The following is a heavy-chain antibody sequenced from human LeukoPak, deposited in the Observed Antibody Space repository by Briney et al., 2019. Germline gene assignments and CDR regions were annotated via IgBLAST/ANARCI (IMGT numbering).Heavy chain of an antibody. V-gene: IGHV1-18*01. J-gene: IGHJ3*02. CDR1: GFSFPSYG. CDR2: ITAYDGDT. D-gene: IGHD1-1*01. Sequence: ASVKVSCKASGFSFPSYGISWVRQAPGQGLEWIGWITAYDGDTNYAEKFQGRVTMATDTSTSTASMELWSLRSDDTAVYYCARDWQLPSGPDVFDIWGQGTVVTVSS. CDR3: ARDWQLPSGPDVFDI.